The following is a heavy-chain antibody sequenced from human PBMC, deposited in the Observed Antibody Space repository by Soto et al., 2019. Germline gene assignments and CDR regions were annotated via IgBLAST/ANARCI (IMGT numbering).Heavy chain of an antibody. CDR1: GFTFSDYY. Sequence: QVQLVESGGGLVKPGGSLRLSCAASGFTFSDYYMSWIRQAPGKGLEWVSYISSSSSYTNYADSVKGRFNISRDNAKNSLYLQMNSLRAEDTAVYYCARDSVYYGDYELNYFDYWGQGTLVTVSS. V-gene: IGHV3-11*05. CDR3: ARDSVYYGDYELNYFDY. CDR2: ISSSSSYT. J-gene: IGHJ4*02. D-gene: IGHD4-17*01.